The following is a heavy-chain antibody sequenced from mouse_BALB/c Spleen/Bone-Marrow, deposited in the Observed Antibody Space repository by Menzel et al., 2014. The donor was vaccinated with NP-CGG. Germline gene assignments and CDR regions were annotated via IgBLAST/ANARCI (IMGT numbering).Heavy chain of an antibody. J-gene: IGHJ1*01. D-gene: IGHD2-4*01. CDR1: GYTFTSYW. Sequence: ESGAELVKPGASVKLSCKASGYTFTSYWMHWVKQRPGQGLEWIGEIDPSDSYTNYNRKFKGKATLTVDKSSSXAYMQLSSLTSEDSAVYYCARSRGYYDYWYFDVWGAGTTVTVSS. V-gene: IGHV1-69*02. CDR2: IDPSDSYT. CDR3: ARSRGYYDYWYFDV.